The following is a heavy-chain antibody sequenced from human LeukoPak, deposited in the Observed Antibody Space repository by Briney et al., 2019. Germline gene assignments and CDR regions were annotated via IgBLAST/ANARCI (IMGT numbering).Heavy chain of an antibody. V-gene: IGHV7-4-1*02. CDR1: GYTFTSYA. J-gene: IGHJ4*02. Sequence: GASVKVSCKASGYTFTSYAMNWVRQAPGQGLEWMGWMNTNTGNPMYAQGFTGRFVFSLDTSVSTAYLQISSLKAEDTAVYYCASGHTGDGYSYGPLDYWGQGTLVTVSS. D-gene: IGHD5-18*01. CDR2: MNTNTGNP. CDR3: ASGHTGDGYSYGPLDY.